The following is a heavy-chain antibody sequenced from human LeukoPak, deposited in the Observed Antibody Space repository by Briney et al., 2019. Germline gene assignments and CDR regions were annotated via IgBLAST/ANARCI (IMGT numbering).Heavy chain of an antibody. D-gene: IGHD3-3*01. CDR1: SGSISSYY. Sequence: SETLSLTCTVSSGSISSYYWSWIRQPPGKGLEWIGYIYYSGSTNYNPSLKSRVTISVDTSKNQFSLKLSSVTAADTAVYYCARTHDFWSGYYHMDVWGKGTTVTVSS. CDR3: ARTHDFWSGYYHMDV. J-gene: IGHJ6*03. CDR2: IYYSGST. V-gene: IGHV4-59*01.